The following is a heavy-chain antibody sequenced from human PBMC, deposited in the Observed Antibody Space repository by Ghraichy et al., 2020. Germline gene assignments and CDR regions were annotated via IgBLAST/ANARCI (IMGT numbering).Heavy chain of an antibody. D-gene: IGHD6-13*01. CDR2: IYYSGST. J-gene: IGHJ4*02. Sequence: SETLSLTCTVSGGSISSYYWSWIRQPPGKGLEWIGYIYYSGSTNYNPSLKSRVTISVDTSKNQFSLKLSSVTAADTAVYYCARDEYSSSWYPNFDYWGQGTLVTVSS. V-gene: IGHV4-59*01. CDR3: ARDEYSSSWYPNFDY. CDR1: GGSISSYY.